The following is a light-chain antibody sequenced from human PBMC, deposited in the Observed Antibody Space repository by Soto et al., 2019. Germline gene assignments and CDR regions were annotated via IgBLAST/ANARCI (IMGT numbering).Light chain of an antibody. CDR3: QQYNNWPPWT. V-gene: IGKV3-15*01. Sequence: EIVMTQSPATLSVSPGERATLSCRASQSVSSNLAWYQQKPGQAPRLLIYGASTRATGTPARFSGSGSGTEFTLTISSLQSEDFAVYYCQQYNNWPPWTFGQGTKVXIK. CDR1: QSVSSN. J-gene: IGKJ1*01. CDR2: GAS.